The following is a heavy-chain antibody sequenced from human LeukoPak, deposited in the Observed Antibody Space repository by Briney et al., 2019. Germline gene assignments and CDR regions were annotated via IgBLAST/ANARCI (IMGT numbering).Heavy chain of an antibody. J-gene: IGHJ4*02. CDR1: GFAFSSYW. V-gene: IGHV3-7*01. CDR3: ATSHWGGRDY. Sequence: PGGSLRLSCAASGFAFSSYWMSWVRQAPGKGLEWVANIKQDGSEKYYVDSVKGRFTISRDNAKNSPYLQMNSLRVEDTAVYYCATSHWGGRDYWGQGTLVTVSS. CDR2: IKQDGSEK. D-gene: IGHD3-16*01.